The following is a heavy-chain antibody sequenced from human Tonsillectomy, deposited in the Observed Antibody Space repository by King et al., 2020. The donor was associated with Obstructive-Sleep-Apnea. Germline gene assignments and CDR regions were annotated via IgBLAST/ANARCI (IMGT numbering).Heavy chain of an antibody. J-gene: IGHJ4*02. CDR3: ARSVYYYDSSGYCDY. V-gene: IGHV5-51*01. CDR1: GYSFTSYW. D-gene: IGHD3-22*01. Sequence: QPVQSGAEVKKPGESLKISCKGSGYSFTSYWIGWVRQMPGKGLEWMGIIYPGDSDTRYSPSFQGQVTISADKSISTAYLQWSSLKASDTAMYYCARSVYYYDSSGYCDYWGQGTLVTVSS. CDR2: IYPGDSDT.